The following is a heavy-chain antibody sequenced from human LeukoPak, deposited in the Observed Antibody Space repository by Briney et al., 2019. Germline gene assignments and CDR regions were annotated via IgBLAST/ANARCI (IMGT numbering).Heavy chain of an antibody. CDR1: GFTFDDYG. V-gene: IGHV3-20*04. D-gene: IGHD3-22*01. Sequence: GGSLRLSCAASGFTFDDYGMSWVRQAPGKGLEWISGVNWNGGSTGYADSVKGRFTISRDNAKNSLYLQMNSLRAEDTALYYCAKGSPYYYDSSGYYPVYFDYWGQGTLVTVSS. J-gene: IGHJ4*02. CDR3: AKGSPYYYDSSGYYPVYFDY. CDR2: VNWNGGST.